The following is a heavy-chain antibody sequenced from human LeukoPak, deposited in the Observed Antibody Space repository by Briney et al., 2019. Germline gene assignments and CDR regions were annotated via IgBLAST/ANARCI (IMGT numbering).Heavy chain of an antibody. D-gene: IGHD3-10*01. CDR2: IFHSGST. Sequence: PSETLSLTCTVSGGSISSYYWSWIRQPPGKGLEWIGCIFHSGSTNYNPSLKSRVNISLDTSKNQFSLKLSSVTAADTAVYYCAGAYYYSYYYYMDVWGKGTTVTISS. J-gene: IGHJ6*03. V-gene: IGHV4-59*01. CDR3: AGAYYYSYYYYMDV. CDR1: GGSISSYY.